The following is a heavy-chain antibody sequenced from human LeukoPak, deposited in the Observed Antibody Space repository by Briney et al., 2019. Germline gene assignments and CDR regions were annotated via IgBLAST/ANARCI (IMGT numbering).Heavy chain of an antibody. D-gene: IGHD3-10*01. J-gene: IGHJ4*02. V-gene: IGHV3-23*01. CDR2: INSVDDT. CDR1: GFTFIA. CDR3: AKWFRGSGSDRFYDK. Sequence: GGSLRLSCAASGFTFIAVDWVRQAPGMGLEWVSTINSVDDTYYSESVRGRFTVSRDKSKNTVYLQMNSLRAEDTAVYHCAKWFRGSGSDRFYDKWGQGTLVTVSS.